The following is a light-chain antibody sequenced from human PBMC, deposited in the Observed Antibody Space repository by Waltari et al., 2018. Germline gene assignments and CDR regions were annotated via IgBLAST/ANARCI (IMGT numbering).Light chain of an antibody. CDR3: QQSYSTPYT. Sequence: DTQMTQSPSSLSASVGDRVTITCRASQSISSYLNWNQQKPGKAPKLLIYAASSLQSGVPSMFSGSGSGTDFTLTISSLQPEDFATYYCQQSYSTPYTFGQGTKLEIK. CDR2: AAS. V-gene: IGKV1-39*01. CDR1: QSISSY. J-gene: IGKJ2*01.